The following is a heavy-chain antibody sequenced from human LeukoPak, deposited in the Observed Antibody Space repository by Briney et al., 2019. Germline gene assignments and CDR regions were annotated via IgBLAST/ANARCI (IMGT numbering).Heavy chain of an antibody. J-gene: IGHJ4*02. CDR1: GDSVSSNSAA. Sequence: SQTLSLTCAISGDSVSSNSAAWNWISPPPSRGLAWLGWTYLRSKGYHDYAVSVKRRITINTDTSKNQFSLQQNSVTPEDTAVYYCARGPRIFDYWGQGTLVTVSS. V-gene: IGHV6-1*01. CDR3: ARGPRIFDY. CDR2: TYLRSKGYH.